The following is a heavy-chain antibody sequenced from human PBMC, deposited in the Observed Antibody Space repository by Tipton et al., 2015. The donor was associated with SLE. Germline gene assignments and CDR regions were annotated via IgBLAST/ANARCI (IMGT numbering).Heavy chain of an antibody. CDR2: IIPIFGTA. D-gene: IGHD3-22*01. V-gene: IGHV1-69*01. J-gene: IGHJ2*01. Sequence: QSGPEVKKPGSSVKVSCKASGGTFSSYAMNWVRQAPGQGLEWMGGIIPIFGTANYAQKFQGRVTITADESTSTAYMELSSLRSDDTAVYYCARDGYYYDSSGYYALWGRGTLVTVSS. CDR1: GGTFSSYA. CDR3: ARDGYYYDSSGYYAL.